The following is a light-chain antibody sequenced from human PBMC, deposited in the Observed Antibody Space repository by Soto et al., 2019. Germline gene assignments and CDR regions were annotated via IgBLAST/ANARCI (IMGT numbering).Light chain of an antibody. CDR3: QQYHSTPLT. V-gene: IGKV4-1*01. J-gene: IGKJ4*01. CDR2: WSS. Sequence: DIVMTQSPDSLAVSLGERATINCKSSQSLLHSSNNKNSLAWYAQKPGQPPKLLIYWSSTRESGVPDRFSGSGSGTDFTLTSSSLQAEDVAVYDCQQYHSTPLTFGGGTKVEIK. CDR1: QSLLHSSNNKNS.